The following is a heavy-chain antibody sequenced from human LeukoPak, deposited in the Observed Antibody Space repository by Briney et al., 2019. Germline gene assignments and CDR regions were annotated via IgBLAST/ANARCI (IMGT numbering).Heavy chain of an antibody. D-gene: IGHD1-1*01. CDR3: ARDYNRGDAFDI. Sequence: SETLSLTCTVSGSSISIYYWSWIRQPAGKGLEWIGRIDTSGSTNYNPSLKSRVTMSVDTSKNQFSLKLNSVTAADTAVYYCARDYNRGDAFDIWGQGTMVTVSS. J-gene: IGHJ3*02. CDR2: IDTSGST. V-gene: IGHV4-4*07. CDR1: GSSISIYY.